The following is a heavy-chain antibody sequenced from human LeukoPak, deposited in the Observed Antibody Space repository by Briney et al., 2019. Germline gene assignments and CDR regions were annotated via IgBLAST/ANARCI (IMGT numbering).Heavy chain of an antibody. Sequence: PSETLSLTCTVSGGSISSYYWSWIRQPPGKGLEWIGYIYYSGSTNYNPSLKSRVTISVDTSKNQFSLKLSSVTAADTAVYYCARLSTSWYNWFDPWGQGTLVTVSS. V-gene: IGHV4-59*08. J-gene: IGHJ5*02. CDR2: IYYSGST. CDR1: GGSISSYY. D-gene: IGHD2-2*01. CDR3: ARLSTSWYNWFDP.